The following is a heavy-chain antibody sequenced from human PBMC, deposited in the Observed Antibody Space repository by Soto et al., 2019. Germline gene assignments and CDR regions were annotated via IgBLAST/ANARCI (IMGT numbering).Heavy chain of an antibody. CDR2: ISGFGDGT. J-gene: IGHJ6*02. CDR1: GFTFTNYF. D-gene: IGHD3-16*01. Sequence: EVQMLESGGGLVQPGGSLRLSCAASGFTFTNYFMSWVRQAPGEGLEWVSAISGFGDGTYYADSVKGRFTISRDNSKNTLYLQMNSLRAEDTAVYYAYGSSYGMDVWGQGTSVTVSS. CDR3: YGSSYGMDV. V-gene: IGHV3-23*01.